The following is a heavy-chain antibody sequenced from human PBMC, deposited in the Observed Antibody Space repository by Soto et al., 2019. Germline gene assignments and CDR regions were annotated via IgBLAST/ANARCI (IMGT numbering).Heavy chain of an antibody. V-gene: IGHV3-7*05. CDR3: ARYGSGSYHYDY. D-gene: IGHD3-10*01. J-gene: IGHJ4*02. CDR1: EFTFSSYW. CDR2: IGQDGSEK. Sequence: GALRLSCVASEFTFSSYWMSWVRQAPGKGLEWVANIGQDGSEKYYVDSVKGRFTISRDNAKNSLYLQMNSLRAEDTALYYCARYGSGSYHYDYWGQGTLVTVSS.